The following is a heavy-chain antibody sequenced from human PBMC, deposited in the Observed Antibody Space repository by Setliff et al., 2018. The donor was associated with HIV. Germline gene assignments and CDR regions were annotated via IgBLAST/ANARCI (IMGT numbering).Heavy chain of an antibody. CDR3: ATGGMVAAGPGGGHGLDV. CDR2: ITGSGDST. J-gene: IGHJ6*02. V-gene: IGHV3-23*01. CDR1: GFTFSSYA. Sequence: PGGSLRLSCAASGFTFSSYAMTWVRQAPGKGLEWVSSITGSGDSTYYANSVKGRFTISRDSSKNTLSLQMSSLRAEDTALYYCATGGMVAAGPGGGHGLDVWGQGTTVTVS. D-gene: IGHD6-13*01.